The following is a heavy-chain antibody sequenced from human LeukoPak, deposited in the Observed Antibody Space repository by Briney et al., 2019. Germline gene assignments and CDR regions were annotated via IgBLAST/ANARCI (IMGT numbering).Heavy chain of an antibody. J-gene: IGHJ6*03. Sequence: ASVKVSCKASGYTFTSYGISWVRQAPGQGLEWMGRISAYNGNTNYAQKFQGRVTMTTDTSTRTAYMELRSLRSDDTAVYYCARAGGFYDFWSGYYTRSYYYYMDVWGKGTTVTVSS. D-gene: IGHD3-3*01. V-gene: IGHV1-18*01. CDR2: ISAYNGNT. CDR1: GYTFTSYG. CDR3: ARAGGFYDFWSGYYTRSYYYYMDV.